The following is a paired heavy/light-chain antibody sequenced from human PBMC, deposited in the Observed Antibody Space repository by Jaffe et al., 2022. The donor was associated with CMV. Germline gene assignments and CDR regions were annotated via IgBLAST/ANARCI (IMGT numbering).Light chain of an antibody. CDR3: QHYGTSPLT. J-gene: IGKJ4*01. Sequence: EIVLTQSPGTLSLSPAERATLSCRASQSVSSSYLAWYQQKPGQAPRLLIYAASSRATGIPDRFSGSGSGTDFTLTISRLEPEDFAVYYCQHYGTSPLTFGGGTKVEIK. CDR2: AAS. CDR1: QSVSSSY. V-gene: IGKV3-20*01.
Heavy chain of an antibody. J-gene: IGHJ5*02. Sequence: EVQLLESGGGLVQPGGSLRLSCAASGFTFGSYAMSWVRQAPGEELEWISTITGDGGRTAYADSVKGRFTISRDNSKNTLYLQMNSLRAEDTAVYYCAGRLYPGVAVTGPFDPWGQGTLVTVSS. V-gene: IGHV3-23*01. CDR1: GFTFGSYA. CDR2: ITGDGGRT. CDR3: AGRLYPGVAVTGPFDP. D-gene: IGHD6-19*01.